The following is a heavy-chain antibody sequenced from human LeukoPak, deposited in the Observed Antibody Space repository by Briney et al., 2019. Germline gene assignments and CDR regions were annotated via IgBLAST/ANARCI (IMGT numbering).Heavy chain of an antibody. CDR1: GFTFSSYG. J-gene: IGHJ3*02. V-gene: IGHV3-33*01. D-gene: IGHD2-2*01. CDR2: IWYGGSNK. Sequence: GGSLRLSCAASGFTFSSYGMHWVRQAPGKGLEWVAVIWYGGSNKYYADSVKGRFTISRDNSKNTLYLQMNSLRAEDTAVYYCARFGTRCSSTSCYRNDAFDIWGQGTMVTVSS. CDR3: ARFGTRCSSTSCYRNDAFDI.